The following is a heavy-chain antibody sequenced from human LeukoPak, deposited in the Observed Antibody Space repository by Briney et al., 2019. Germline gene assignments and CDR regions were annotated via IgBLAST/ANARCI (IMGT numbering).Heavy chain of an antibody. CDR1: DDSFSSHY. CDR3: ARDLVTVTKGFDI. D-gene: IGHD4-17*01. J-gene: IGHJ3*02. Sequence: SDTLLLSCAVPDDSFSSHYWTWIRQPPGKGLEWIGYISYIGSTNYNPSLKSRVTISIDTSKNEFSLKLTSVTAADTAVYYCARDLVTVTKGFDIWGQGTMVTVSS. CDR2: ISYIGST. V-gene: IGHV4-59*11.